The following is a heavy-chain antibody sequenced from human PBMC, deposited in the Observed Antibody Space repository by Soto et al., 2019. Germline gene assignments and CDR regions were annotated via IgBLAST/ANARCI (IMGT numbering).Heavy chain of an antibody. J-gene: IGHJ6*02. D-gene: IGHD3-10*01. Sequence: GASVKVSCKASGYTFTGYYMHWVRQAPGQGLEWMGWINPNSGGTNYAQKFQGRVTMTRDTSISTAYMELSRLRSDDTAVYYCARRVMVRGVDYYYYGMDVWGQGTTVTGSS. CDR3: ARRVMVRGVDYYYYGMDV. CDR2: INPNSGGT. CDR1: GYTFTGYY. V-gene: IGHV1-2*02.